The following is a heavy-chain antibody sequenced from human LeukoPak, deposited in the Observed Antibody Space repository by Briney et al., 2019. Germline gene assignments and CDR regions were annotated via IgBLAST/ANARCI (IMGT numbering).Heavy chain of an antibody. CDR3: AKDRYSYAFEYFES. CDR2: ISNDESKK. Sequence: GGSLRLSCAAPGFTFSSYGMHWVRQAPGKGLEWVAVISNDESKKYYADSVKGRFTISRDNSKNTLSLQVGSLRAEDTAVYYCAKDRYSYAFEYFESWGQGTLVTVSS. J-gene: IGHJ4*02. V-gene: IGHV3-30*18. CDR1: GFTFSSYG. D-gene: IGHD3-16*01.